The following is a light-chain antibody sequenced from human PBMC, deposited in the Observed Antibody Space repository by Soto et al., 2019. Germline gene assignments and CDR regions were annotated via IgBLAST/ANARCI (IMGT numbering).Light chain of an antibody. CDR3: QQYNNWPGT. Sequence: DILMTQCPATLSLSPAGRAGLSFGASQSVSSNLAWYQQKPGQAPRLLIQRASTRATGIPARFSGSGSGTEFTLTISSLQSEHFAVYFCQQYNNWPGTFGQGTKVDI. V-gene: IGKV3-15*01. J-gene: IGKJ1*01. CDR1: QSVSSN. CDR2: RAS.